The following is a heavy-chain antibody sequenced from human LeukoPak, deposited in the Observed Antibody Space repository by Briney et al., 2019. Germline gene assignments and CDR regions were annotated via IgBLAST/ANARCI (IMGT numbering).Heavy chain of an antibody. CDR1: GGSISSSSYY. V-gene: IGHV4-39*01. Sequence: SETLSLTCTVSGGSISSSSYYWGWIRQPPGKGLEWIGSIYYSGSTYHSPSLKSRVTISVDTSKNQFSLKLSSVTAADTAVYYCARQLGYCSSTSCYADKVDYWGQGTLVTVSS. CDR2: IYYSGST. J-gene: IGHJ4*02. D-gene: IGHD2-2*01. CDR3: ARQLGYCSSTSCYADKVDY.